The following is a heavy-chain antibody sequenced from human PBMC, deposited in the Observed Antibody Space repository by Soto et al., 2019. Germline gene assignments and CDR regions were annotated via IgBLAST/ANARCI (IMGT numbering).Heavy chain of an antibody. J-gene: IGHJ6*02. CDR3: AEDLDVVVVVSATRGLDV. Sequence: QVQLVESGGGVVQPGRSLRLSCAASGFTFDNYGLHWVRQAPGKGLEWVAVISYDGSKKFYADSVTARFTISRDNSKNTLYLQMNSLRVEDTAVYYCAEDLDVVVVVSATRGLDVWGQGTTVTVSS. V-gene: IGHV3-30*18. D-gene: IGHD2-15*01. CDR2: ISYDGSKK. CDR1: GFTFDNYG.